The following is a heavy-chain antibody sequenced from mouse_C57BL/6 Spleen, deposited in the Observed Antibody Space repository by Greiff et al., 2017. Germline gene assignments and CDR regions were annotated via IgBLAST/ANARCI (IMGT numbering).Heavy chain of an antibody. CDR3: ARGWLLPFDY. D-gene: IGHD2-3*01. Sequence: EVMLVESGGGLVKPGGSLKLSCAASGFTFSDYGMHWVRQAPEKGLEWVAYISSGSSTIYYADTVKGRFTISRDNAKNTLFLQMTSLRYEDTAMYYCARGWLLPFDYWGQGTTLTVSS. CDR1: GFTFSDYG. J-gene: IGHJ2*01. CDR2: ISSGSSTI. V-gene: IGHV5-17*01.